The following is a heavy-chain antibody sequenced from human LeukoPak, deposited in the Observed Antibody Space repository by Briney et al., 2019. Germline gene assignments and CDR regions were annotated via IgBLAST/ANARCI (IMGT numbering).Heavy chain of an antibody. J-gene: IGHJ4*02. CDR3: ARGSTSDWPLDH. V-gene: IGHV1-3*01. CDR1: GYTFSDYA. CDR2: IDAGNGDT. Sequence: ASVKVSFKASGYTFSDYAMHWVRQAPGQRFEWMGWIDAGNGDTRYSQKFQGRVTITRDTSASTAYIELRSLRPEDTAMYYCARGSTSDWPLDHWGQETLVTISS. D-gene: IGHD2-2*01.